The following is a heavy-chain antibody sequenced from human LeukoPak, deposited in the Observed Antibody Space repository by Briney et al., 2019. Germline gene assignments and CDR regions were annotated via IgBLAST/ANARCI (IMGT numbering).Heavy chain of an antibody. J-gene: IGHJ3*02. CDR3: ARVGQWLVSDAFDI. CDR2: ISSSTYYI. V-gene: IGHV3-21*01. Sequence: PGGSLRLSCAASGFSISSYSMNWVRQAPGKGLEWVSSISSSTYYIYYADSVKGRFTISRDNAKNSLYLQMNSLRAEDTAVYYCARVGQWLVSDAFDIWGQGTMVTVSS. D-gene: IGHD6-19*01. CDR1: GFSISSYS.